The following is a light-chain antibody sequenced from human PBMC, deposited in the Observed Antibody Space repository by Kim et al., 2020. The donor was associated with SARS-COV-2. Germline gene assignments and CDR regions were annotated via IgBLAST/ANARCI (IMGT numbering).Light chain of an antibody. CDR2: AAS. Sequence: SASVVDSVTITCRASQNIRRFFNLYQQKPGKAPSLLIFAASSLESGVPSRFGGDGSGTDFTLTISSLQPEDFATYYCQQSYTTPHTFGQGTKLEI. CDR3: QQSYTTPHT. CDR1: QNIRRF. V-gene: IGKV1-39*01. J-gene: IGKJ2*01.